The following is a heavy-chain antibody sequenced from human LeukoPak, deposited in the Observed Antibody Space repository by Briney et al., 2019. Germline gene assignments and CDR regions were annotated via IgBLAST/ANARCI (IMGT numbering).Heavy chain of an antibody. CDR2: INLDGSEI. J-gene: IGHJ4*02. CDR3: ARGGFDY. D-gene: IGHD1-26*01. CDR1: GFVFSSYW. Sequence: PGGSLRLSCAASGFVFSSYWMTWVRQAPGKGLEWVANINLDGSEIHYLDSVKGRFTISRDNAKNSLYLQMNSLRAEDTAVYYCARGGFDYWGQGTLVTVSS. V-gene: IGHV3-7*02.